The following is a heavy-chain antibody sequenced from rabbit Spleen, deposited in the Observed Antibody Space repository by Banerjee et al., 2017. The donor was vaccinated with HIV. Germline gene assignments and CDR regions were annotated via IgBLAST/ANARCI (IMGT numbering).Heavy chain of an antibody. D-gene: IGHD2-1*01. CDR1: GISFSSSYW. J-gene: IGHJ4*01. CDR3: ARSGGDIYDFKL. Sequence: QEQLVESGGGLVKPGASLTITCTASGISFSSSYWICWVRQAPGKGLEWIGCILTGGGNTYYANWAKGRFTISKTSSTTVTLQMTSLTVADTATYFCARSGGDIYDFKLWGQGTLVTVS. CDR2: ILTGGGNT. V-gene: IGHV1S45*01.